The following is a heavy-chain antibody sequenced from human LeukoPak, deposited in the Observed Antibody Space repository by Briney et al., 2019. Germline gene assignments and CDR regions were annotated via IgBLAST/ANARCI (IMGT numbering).Heavy chain of an antibody. CDR1: GFTFTDYY. Sequence: GRSLRLSCAAAGFTFTDYYMSWLRQAPGKGLECVSYISSSGKTIYYADSVKGRFTISRDNAKNSVYLQMNSLRVEDAAVYYCARVLRFDLDYWGQGTLVTVSS. J-gene: IGHJ4*02. V-gene: IGHV3-11*01. D-gene: IGHD3-9*01. CDR2: ISSSGKTI. CDR3: ARVLRFDLDY.